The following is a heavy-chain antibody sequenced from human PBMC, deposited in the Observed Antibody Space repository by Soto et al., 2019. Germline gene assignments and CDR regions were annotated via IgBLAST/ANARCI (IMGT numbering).Heavy chain of an antibody. CDR2: IGNSGGLT. Sequence: EVQLLESGGGLVQPGGSLRLSCTASGFTFSSNAMGWVRQAPGKGLEWVSSIGNSGGLTVYADSVKGRFTISRDNSRNTLFLQMNSLRAEDTAVYYCENIHTTSANFDYWGQGTLVTVSS. J-gene: IGHJ4*02. V-gene: IGHV3-23*01. D-gene: IGHD2-2*01. CDR3: ENIHTTSANFDY. CDR1: GFTFSSNA.